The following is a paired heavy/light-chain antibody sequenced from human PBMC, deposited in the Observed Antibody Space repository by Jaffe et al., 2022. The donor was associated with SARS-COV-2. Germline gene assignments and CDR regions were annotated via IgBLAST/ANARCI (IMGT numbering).Heavy chain of an antibody. J-gene: IGHJ6*02. V-gene: IGHV3-7*01. D-gene: IGHD6-19*01. CDR3: ARDLAVAGKGGLYGMDV. CDR1: GFTFSYYW. Sequence: EVQLVESGGGLVHPGGSLRLSCAASGFTFSYYWMSWVRQAPGKGLEWVANIKHDGSEKYHVDSVKGRFTISRDNAKNSLFLQMNSLRAEDTAVYYCARDLAVAGKGGLYGMDVWGQGTTVTISS. CDR2: IKHDGSEK.
Light chain of an antibody. V-gene: IGKV1-39*01. CDR2: AAS. Sequence: DIQMTQSPSSLSASVGDRVIITCRASQSITNYLNWYQQKPGRAPKLLIYAASSLQSGVPSRFSGSGSGTDFTLAISGLQPEDVATYYCLQSAKTLWTFGQGTKVEIK. CDR1: QSITNY. CDR3: LQSAKTLWT. J-gene: IGKJ1*01.